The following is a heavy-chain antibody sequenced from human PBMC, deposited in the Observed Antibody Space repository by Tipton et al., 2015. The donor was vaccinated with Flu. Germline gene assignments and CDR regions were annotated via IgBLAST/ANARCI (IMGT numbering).Heavy chain of an antibody. J-gene: IGHJ4*02. D-gene: IGHD6-19*01. V-gene: IGHV4-31*03. Sequence: LRLSCTVSGGSISSGGYYWSWIRQHPGKGLEWIGYIYYSGGTYYNPSLKSRVTISVDTSKNQFSLKLSSVTAADTAVYYCARVGSSGWYDYWGQGTLVTVSS. CDR3: ARVGSSGWYDY. CDR2: IYYSGGT. CDR1: GGSISSGGYY.